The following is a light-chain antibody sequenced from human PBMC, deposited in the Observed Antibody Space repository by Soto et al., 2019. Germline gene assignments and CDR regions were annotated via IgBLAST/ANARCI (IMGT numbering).Light chain of an antibody. CDR1: QSVSSN. V-gene: IGKV3-15*01. CDR2: GAS. CDR3: QQYNNWPPIT. J-gene: IGKJ5*01. Sequence: EIVMTQSPATPSVSPGERATLSCRASQSVSSNLAWYQQKPGQAPRLVVYGASTRATGIPARFSGSGSGTEFTLTISSLQSEDFAVYYCQQYNNWPPITFGQGTRLEIK.